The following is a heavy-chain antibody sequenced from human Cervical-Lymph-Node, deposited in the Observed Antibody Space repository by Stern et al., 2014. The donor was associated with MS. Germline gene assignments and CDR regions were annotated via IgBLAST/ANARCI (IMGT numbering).Heavy chain of an antibody. CDR2: TTPLFGTA. CDR3: ARHQAGIAAD. CDR1: GDTFSSLD. D-gene: IGHD6-13*01. V-gene: IGHV1-69*01. J-gene: IGHJ4*02. Sequence: QVQLVQSGAEVKKPGSSVKVSCKASGDTFSSLDIGWVRQAPGQGPEWLGGTTPLFGTANYAQNFQGRVTFSADDSTSRAYMELSSLRSEDTAVYYCARHQAGIAADWGQGTLVTVSS.